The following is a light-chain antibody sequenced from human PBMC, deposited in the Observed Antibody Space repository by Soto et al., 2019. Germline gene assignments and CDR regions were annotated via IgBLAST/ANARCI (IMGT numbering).Light chain of an antibody. J-gene: IGKJ4*01. V-gene: IGKV3-15*01. Sequence: EIVMTQSPAIQSVSPGERATLSCRASQSVSSNLAWYQQKPGQAPRLLIYGASTGATGIPARFSGSGSGTEFTLTISSLQSEDFAVYYCQQYNNWPLTLGGGTKVDIK. CDR1: QSVSSN. CDR2: GAS. CDR3: QQYNNWPLT.